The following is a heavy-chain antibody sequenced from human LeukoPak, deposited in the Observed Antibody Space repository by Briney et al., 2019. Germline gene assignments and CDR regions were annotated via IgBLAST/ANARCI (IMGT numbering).Heavy chain of an antibody. Sequence: GGSLRLSCAASGFTLSSYGMHWVRQAPGKGLEWVAFIRYDGSNKYYADSVKGRFTSSRENSKNKLYLQINSLTAEDTAVYYCAHARASGYSYGFDYWGQGPLVTVSS. CDR1: GFTLSSYG. CDR3: AHARASGYSYGFDY. V-gene: IGHV3-30*02. CDR2: IRYDGSNK. J-gene: IGHJ4*02. D-gene: IGHD5-18*01.